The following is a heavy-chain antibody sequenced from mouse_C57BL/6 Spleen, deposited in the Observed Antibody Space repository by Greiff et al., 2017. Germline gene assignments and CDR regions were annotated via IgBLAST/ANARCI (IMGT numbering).Heavy chain of an antibody. D-gene: IGHD2-3*01. V-gene: IGHV1-26*01. Sequence: EVQLQQSGPELVKPGASVKISCKASGYTFTDYYMNWVKQSHGKSLEWIGDINPNNGGTSYNQTVKGKATLTVDKSSSTAYMELRSLTSEDSAVYYCARWRWLLPPYAMDYWGQGTSVTVSS. CDR1: GYTFTDYY. CDR3: ARWRWLLPPYAMDY. CDR2: INPNNGGT. J-gene: IGHJ4*01.